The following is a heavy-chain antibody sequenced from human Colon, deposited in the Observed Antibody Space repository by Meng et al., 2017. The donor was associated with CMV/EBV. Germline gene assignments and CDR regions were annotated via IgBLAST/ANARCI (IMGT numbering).Heavy chain of an antibody. CDR3: ARGRPNWSGVLDY. Sequence: QVQLVQSGAEVKEPVASVLVSCRSSGYTFPSYGINWVRQAPGQWLEWMGWISGSTGYTNRAQKFQGRVTMTTDTSTSTAYLALTSLTSNDTAVYYCARGRPNWSGVLDYWGQGTLVTVSS. J-gene: IGHJ4*02. D-gene: IGHD1-1*01. CDR2: ISGSTGYT. V-gene: IGHV1-18*01. CDR1: GYTFPSYG.